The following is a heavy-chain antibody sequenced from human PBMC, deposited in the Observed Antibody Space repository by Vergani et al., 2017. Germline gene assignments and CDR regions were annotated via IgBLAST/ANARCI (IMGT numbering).Heavy chain of an antibody. Sequence: QVQLQESGSGLVKPSQTLSLTCAVSGGSISSGGYSWSWIRQPPGKGLEWIGYIYHSGSTYYNPSLKSRVTISVDRSKNQFSLKLSSVTAADTAVYYCARGGRYQLLTLDYWGQGTLVTVSS. CDR3: ARGGRYQLLTLDY. D-gene: IGHD2-2*01. CDR1: GGSISSGGYS. J-gene: IGHJ4*02. V-gene: IGHV4-30-2*01. CDR2: IYHSGST.